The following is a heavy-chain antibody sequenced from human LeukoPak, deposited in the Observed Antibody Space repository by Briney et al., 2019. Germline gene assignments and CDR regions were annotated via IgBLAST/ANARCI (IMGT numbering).Heavy chain of an antibody. CDR3: ARDGYSSGWYWYAFDI. J-gene: IGHJ3*02. D-gene: IGHD6-19*01. Sequence: GGSLRLSCAASGFTFSSYWMSWVRQAPGKGLEWVALISYDGSNKYYADSVKGRFTISRDNSKNTLYLQMNSLRAEDTAVYYCARDGYSSGWYWYAFDIWGQGTMVTVSS. V-gene: IGHV3-30*03. CDR1: GFTFSSYW. CDR2: ISYDGSNK.